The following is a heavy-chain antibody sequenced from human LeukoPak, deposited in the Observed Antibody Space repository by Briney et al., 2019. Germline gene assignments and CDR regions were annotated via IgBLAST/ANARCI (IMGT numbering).Heavy chain of an antibody. CDR2: IYYSGNT. J-gene: IGHJ5*02. CDR1: GGSISSNNYY. CDR3: ARQTPTTVTTIDP. V-gene: IGHV4-39*01. D-gene: IGHD4-17*01. Sequence: PSETLSLTCGVSGGSISSNNYYWGWIRQPPGEGLEWIGSIYYSGNTYYNPSLKSRVTISVDTSKNQFSLRLSSVTAADTAVYYCARQTPTTVTTIDPWGQGTLVTVSS.